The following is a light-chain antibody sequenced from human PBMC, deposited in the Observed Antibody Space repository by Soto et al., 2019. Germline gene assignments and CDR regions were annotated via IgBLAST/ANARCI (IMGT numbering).Light chain of an antibody. CDR2: DAT. CDR3: QQYADQFT. Sequence: DIQMTQSPSPLSASVGDRVTITCQASQDIRNYLNWYQKKPGKAPKLLIYDATSLETGAPSRFSGSGSGTDFRFTISSLQPEDSATYYCQQYADQFTFGPGTRVDVQ. J-gene: IGKJ3*01. V-gene: IGKV1-33*01. CDR1: QDIRNY.